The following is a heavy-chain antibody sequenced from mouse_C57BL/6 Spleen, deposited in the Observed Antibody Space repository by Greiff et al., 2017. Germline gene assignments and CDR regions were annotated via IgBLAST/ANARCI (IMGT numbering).Heavy chain of an antibody. CDR1: GFTFSSYA. J-gene: IGHJ2*01. D-gene: IGHD3-2*02. Sequence: LVESGEGSVKPGGSLKLFCAASGFTFSSYAMSWVRQTPEKRRDWVAYISSGGNYIYYADTVKGRFTISRDNDRNTLYLQMSSLKSEDTAMYYCASGSSGYYFDYWGQGTTLTVSS. CDR3: ASGSSGYYFDY. V-gene: IGHV5S21*01. CDR2: ISSGGNYI.